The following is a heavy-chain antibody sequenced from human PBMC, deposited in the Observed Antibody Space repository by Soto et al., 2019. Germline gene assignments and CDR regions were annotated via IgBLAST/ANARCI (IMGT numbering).Heavy chain of an antibody. V-gene: IGHV3-73*01. CDR2: IRSKANSYAT. D-gene: IGHD6-19*01. CDR3: TRHQWLVQGVYYGMDV. Sequence: GGSLRLSCAASGFTFSGYAMHWVRQASGKGLEWVGRIRSKANSYATAYAASVKGRFTISRDDSKNTAYLQMNSLKTEDTAVYYCTRHQWLVQGVYYGMDVWGQGTTVTVSS. CDR1: GFTFSGYA. J-gene: IGHJ6*02.